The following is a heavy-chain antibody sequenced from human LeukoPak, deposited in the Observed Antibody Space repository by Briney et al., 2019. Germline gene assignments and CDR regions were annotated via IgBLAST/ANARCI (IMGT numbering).Heavy chain of an antibody. J-gene: IGHJ4*02. V-gene: IGHV3-23*01. CDR2: ISGSGGRT. D-gene: IGHD3-9*01. CDR1: GFTFSSYE. CDR3: AKDQGALRYFASAGF. Sequence: PGGSLRLSCAASGFTFSSYEMTWVRQAPGKGLEWVSSISGSGGRTYYADSVKGRFTISRDNSKNTLYLQMNSLRAEDTAVYYCAKDQGALRYFASAGFWGQGTLVTVSS.